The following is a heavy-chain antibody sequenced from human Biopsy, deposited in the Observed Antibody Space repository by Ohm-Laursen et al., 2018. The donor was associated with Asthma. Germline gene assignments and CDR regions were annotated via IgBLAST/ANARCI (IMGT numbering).Heavy chain of an antibody. Sequence: SSVKVSCKTSGGTFSSNSINWVRQAPGQGLEWMGGLIPVLGTPDHAQMFEGRVTITADESTSTAYMELSSLSSEDTAVYYCARGYSGSDRIVYYYSGLEVWGQGTTVTVSS. CDR2: LIPVLGTP. CDR1: GGTFSSNS. D-gene: IGHD5-12*01. J-gene: IGHJ6*02. CDR3: ARGYSGSDRIVYYYSGLEV. V-gene: IGHV1-69*01.